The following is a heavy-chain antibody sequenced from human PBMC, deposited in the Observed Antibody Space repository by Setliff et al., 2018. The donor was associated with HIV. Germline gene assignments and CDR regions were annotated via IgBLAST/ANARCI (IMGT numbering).Heavy chain of an antibody. CDR2: IKLSSGGT. CDR1: GYAFTSQF. J-gene: IGHJ4*02. D-gene: IGHD6-25*01. V-gene: IGHV1-2*02. CDR3: VTSPGSFTSVDETEAGDY. Sequence: ASVKVSCQASGYAFTSQFMHWVRQAPGQGLEWMGNIKLSSGGTKFAQKFLGRVTMTRDTSTNTDFMELRRLNSDDTATYFCVTSPGSFTSVDETEAGDYWGQGTLVTVSS.